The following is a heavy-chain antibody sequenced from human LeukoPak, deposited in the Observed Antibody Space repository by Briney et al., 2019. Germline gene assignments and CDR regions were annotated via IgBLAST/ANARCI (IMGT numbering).Heavy chain of an antibody. CDR1: GYSFSNYW. V-gene: IGHV5-51*01. CDR2: VYPRDSDT. CDR3: ARIINRSFDY. J-gene: IGHJ4*02. D-gene: IGHD1-14*01. Sequence: GESLKISCKASGYSFSNYWIGWVRQVPGKGLEWMGIVYPRDSDTRYGPSFQGQVTISADKSISTAYLQWSSLKASDTAMYYCARIINRSFDYWGQGTLVTVSS.